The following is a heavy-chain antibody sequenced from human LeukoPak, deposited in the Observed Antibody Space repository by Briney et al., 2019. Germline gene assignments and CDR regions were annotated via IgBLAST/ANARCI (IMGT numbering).Heavy chain of an antibody. Sequence: SETLSLTCAVYGGSISSSSCYWGWIRQPTGKGLEWIGSIYYSGSTYYNPSLKSRVTISVDTSKNQFSLKLSSVTAADTAVYYCARDLAYCAGDCHAKWFDPWGQGILVTVSS. CDR1: GGSISSSSCY. CDR3: ARDLAYCAGDCHAKWFDP. CDR2: IYYSGST. V-gene: IGHV4-39*02. J-gene: IGHJ5*02. D-gene: IGHD2-21*01.